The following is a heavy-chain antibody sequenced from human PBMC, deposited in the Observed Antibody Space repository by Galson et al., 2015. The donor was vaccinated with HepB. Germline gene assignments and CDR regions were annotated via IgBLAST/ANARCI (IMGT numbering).Heavy chain of an antibody. D-gene: IGHD3-10*01. CDR3: AAPPRRGKYFQY. CDR2: IKSQTDGMTT. V-gene: IGHV3-15*01. J-gene: IGHJ1*01. CDR1: GLTFNNAW. Sequence: SLRLSCAASGLTFNNAWMSWVRQAPGKGLDWVGLIKSQTDGMTTDYAAPVKGRFSISRDDSKSTLYLQMNSLTTEDTAVCYCAAPPRRGKYFQYWGQGTLVTVSS.